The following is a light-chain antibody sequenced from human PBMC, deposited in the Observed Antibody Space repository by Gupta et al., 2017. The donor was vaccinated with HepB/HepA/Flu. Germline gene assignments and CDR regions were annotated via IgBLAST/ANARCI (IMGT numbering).Light chain of an antibody. Sequence: QSALTQPASVSGSPGQSITISCAGPISHIGGYNYVSWYQHHPAKAPKLIIYDVTNRPSGVSNRFSGSKSGNAASLTISGLQAEDESYYYCSSYTNTNTWLFGGGTRLTVL. J-gene: IGLJ3*02. CDR2: DVT. CDR1: ISHIGGYNY. CDR3: SSYTNTNTWL. V-gene: IGLV2-14*03.